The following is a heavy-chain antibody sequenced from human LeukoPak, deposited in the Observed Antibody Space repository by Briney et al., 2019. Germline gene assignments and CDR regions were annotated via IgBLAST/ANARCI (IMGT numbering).Heavy chain of an antibody. CDR1: GFTFNTYA. D-gene: IGHD3-3*01. V-gene: IGHV3-30*07. CDR2: ITYDGLNK. Sequence: GGSLRLSCAASGFTFNTYAMHWVRQTPGEGLEWVAIITYDGLNKYYPDSVKGRFTISRDNAKNSLYLQMNSLRAEDTAVYYCARDLERYYDLEGRSGYWGQGTLVTVSS. CDR3: ARDLERYYDLEGRSGY. J-gene: IGHJ4*02.